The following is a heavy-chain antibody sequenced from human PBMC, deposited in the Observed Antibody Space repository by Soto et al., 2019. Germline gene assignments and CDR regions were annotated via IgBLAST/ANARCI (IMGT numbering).Heavy chain of an antibody. CDR2: VYYTGST. Sequence: SETLSLTCTVSNDSMRPFYWSWIRQSPEKGLELIGYVYYTGSTNYNPSLKSRVTISVDTSQNQCSLRLTSVTAADTAVYYCARDPNDDSGYDSWGQGILVTVSS. V-gene: IGHV4-59*01. D-gene: IGHD3-22*01. J-gene: IGHJ5*01. CDR1: NDSMRPFY. CDR3: ARDPNDDSGYDS.